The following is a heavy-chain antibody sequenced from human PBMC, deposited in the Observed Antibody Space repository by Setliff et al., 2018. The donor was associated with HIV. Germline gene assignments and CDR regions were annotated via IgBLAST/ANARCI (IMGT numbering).Heavy chain of an antibody. CDR3: ASSPSWGTYRYGLDY. V-gene: IGHV3-48*02. D-gene: IGHD3-16*02. CDR1: GFTFSSYS. J-gene: IGHJ4*02. Sequence: PGGSLRLSCAASGFTFSSYSMNWVRQSPGKGLEWVSYISGSGSGVDYADSVKGRFTVSRDNARSSLYLQLNSLRDEDAAVYYCASSPSWGTYRYGLDYWGQGTLVTVSS. CDR2: ISGSGSGV.